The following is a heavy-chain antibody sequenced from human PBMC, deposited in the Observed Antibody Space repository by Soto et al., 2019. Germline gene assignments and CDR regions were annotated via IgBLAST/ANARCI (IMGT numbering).Heavy chain of an antibody. V-gene: IGHV1-46*01. CDR3: ARETFGYSSGWPLY. J-gene: IGHJ4*02. CDR2: INPSGGST. CDR1: GYPFTSYY. Sequence: ASVKVSCKASGYPFTSYYMHWVRQAPGQELEWMGIINPSGGSTTYAQKFQGRVTVTRDTSTSTVYMELSGLRSGDTAVYYCARETFGYSSGWPLYWGQGTLVTVSS. D-gene: IGHD6-19*01.